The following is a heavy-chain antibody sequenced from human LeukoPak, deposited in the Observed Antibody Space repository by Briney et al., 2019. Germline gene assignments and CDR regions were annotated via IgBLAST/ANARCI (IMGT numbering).Heavy chain of an antibody. Sequence: ASVKVSCKASGGTFSSYAISWVRQAPGQGLEWMGGIIPIFGTANYAQKFQGRVTITADKSTSTAYMELSSLRSEDTAVYYCARDRWSRLVESYYYYYMDVWGKGTTVTVSS. CDR1: GGTFSSYA. J-gene: IGHJ6*03. D-gene: IGHD4-23*01. V-gene: IGHV1-69*06. CDR3: ARDRWSRLVESYYYYYMDV. CDR2: IIPIFGTA.